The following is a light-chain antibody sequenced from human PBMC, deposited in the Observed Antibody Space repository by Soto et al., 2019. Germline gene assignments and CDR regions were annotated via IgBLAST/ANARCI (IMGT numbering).Light chain of an antibody. CDR1: QSIRSH. CDR3: QQYNVWPGWT. J-gene: IGKJ1*01. CDR2: ASS. Sequence: EIVLTQSPGTLSLSPGEIATLSCMASQSIRSHLAWYQLRPGQAPRVLIYASSTRATGVPARFSGSGSGTEFTLTISSLQSEDFAVYYCQQYNVWPGWTFGQGTKVDI. V-gene: IGKV3-15*01.